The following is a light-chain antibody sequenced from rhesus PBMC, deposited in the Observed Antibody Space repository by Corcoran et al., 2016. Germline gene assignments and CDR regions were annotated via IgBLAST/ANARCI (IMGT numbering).Light chain of an antibody. J-gene: IGLJ6*01. CDR3: SSYAGSDTFV. CDR2: EVS. CDR1: SGNIGDFHY. V-gene: IGLV2-32*02. Sequence: QAALTQPRSVSGSPGQSVTISCSGSSGNIGDFHYVSWYQQRPGTSPKLLIYEVSQRPSGVSDRFSGSKSGHTASLTISGLQADDESDYYCSSYAGSDTFVFGSGTRLTVL.